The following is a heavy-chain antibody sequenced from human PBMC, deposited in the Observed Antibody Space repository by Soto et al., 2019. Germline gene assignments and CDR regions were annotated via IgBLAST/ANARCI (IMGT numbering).Heavy chain of an antibody. CDR1: GYTFTTFG. V-gene: IGHV1-18*04. Sequence: QVQLVQSGAAVKNPGASVKVSCEASGYTFTTFGISWVRKDPGQGLELLWWISTDNGDTNYAQSRQDRLTLTTDTDTSTAYMELRRLRSDDTAIYFGARDWRNHVLPDSWGQGTLVTGSS. CDR2: ISTDNGDT. D-gene: IGHD1-1*01. CDR3: ARDWRNHVLPDS. J-gene: IGHJ4*02.